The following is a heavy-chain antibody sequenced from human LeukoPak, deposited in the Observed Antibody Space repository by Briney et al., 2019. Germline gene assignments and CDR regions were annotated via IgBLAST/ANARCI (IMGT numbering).Heavy chain of an antibody. CDR1: GFTFSSYA. Sequence: GGCLRLSCAASGFTFSSYAMSWVRQAPGKGLEWVSAIGGSGGSTYYADSVKGRFTISRDNSKNTLHLQMNSLRAEDTAVYYCAKDAKPYYYDSSGYYYAGAFDIWGQGTMVTVSS. CDR3: AKDAKPYYYDSSGYYYAGAFDI. D-gene: IGHD3-22*01. CDR2: IGGSGGST. V-gene: IGHV3-23*01. J-gene: IGHJ3*02.